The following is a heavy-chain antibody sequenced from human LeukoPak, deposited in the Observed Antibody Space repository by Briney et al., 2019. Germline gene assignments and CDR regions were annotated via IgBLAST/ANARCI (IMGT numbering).Heavy chain of an antibody. CDR2: INSDRGGA. Sequence: ASVRVSCEGSGDTFTGDYIHWVRQAPGHGVECVGCINSDRGGANYEQQFQGRVTMTRDTSISTVYVELSSLRSDDTAVYYCARVAGYNYYYMDVWGKGTTVTVSS. CDR1: GDTFTGDY. CDR3: ARVAGYNYYYMDV. V-gene: IGHV1-2*02. D-gene: IGHD5-12*01. J-gene: IGHJ6*03.